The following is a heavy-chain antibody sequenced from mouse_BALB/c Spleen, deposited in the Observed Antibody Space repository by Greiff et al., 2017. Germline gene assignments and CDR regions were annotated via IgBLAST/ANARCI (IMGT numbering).Heavy chain of an antibody. J-gene: IGHJ2*01. CDR1: GFTFSDYY. Sequence: EVQVVESGGGLVKPGGSLKLSCAASGFTFSDYYMYWVRQTPEKRLEWVATISDGGSYTYYPDSVKGRFTISRDNANNNLYLQMSSLKSEDTAMYYCARDRGSTMITRGYGGKGTTLTVSS. CDR2: ISDGGSYT. V-gene: IGHV5-4*02. CDR3: ARDRGSTMITRGY. D-gene: IGHD2-4*01.